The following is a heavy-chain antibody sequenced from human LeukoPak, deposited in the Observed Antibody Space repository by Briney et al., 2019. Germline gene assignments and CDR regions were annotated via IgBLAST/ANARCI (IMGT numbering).Heavy chain of an antibody. CDR2: TSSDLNVK. CDR1: GFTFRNYV. D-gene: IGHD6-19*01. V-gene: IGHV3-30-3*01. J-gene: IGHJ4*02. Sequence: PGGSLRLSCAASGFTFRNYVIHWVRQAPGKGLEWVAVTSSDLNVKLYADSVKGRFTISRDNSKNTLYLQMNSLRAEDTAVYYCARLWQWRGFDYWGQGTLVTVSS. CDR3: ARLWQWRGFDY.